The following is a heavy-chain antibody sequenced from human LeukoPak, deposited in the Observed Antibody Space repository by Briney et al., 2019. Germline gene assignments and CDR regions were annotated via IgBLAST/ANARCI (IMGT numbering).Heavy chain of an antibody. CDR3: VRRVTGTYYYYYGMDV. V-gene: IGHV3-21*01. CDR1: GCTFSSYS. J-gene: IGHJ6*02. CDR2: ISSSSSYI. Sequence: PGGSLRLSCAASGCTFSSYSMNWVRQAPGKGLEWVSSISSSSSYIYYADSVKGRFTISRDNAKNSLYLQMNSLRAEDTAVYYCVRRVTGTYYYYYGMDVWGQGTTVTVSS. D-gene: IGHD1-20*01.